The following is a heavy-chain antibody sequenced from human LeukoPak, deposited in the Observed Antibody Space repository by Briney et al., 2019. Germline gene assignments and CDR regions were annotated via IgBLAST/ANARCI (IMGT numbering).Heavy chain of an antibody. Sequence: GGSLRLSCAASGFTFSSYWMSWVRQAPGKGLEWVSSISSSSSYIYYADSVKGRFTISRDNAKNSLYLQMNSLRAEDTAVYYCARAEYSRAYIDYWGQGTLVTVSS. J-gene: IGHJ4*02. CDR2: ISSSSSYI. V-gene: IGHV3-21*01. CDR3: ARAEYSRAYIDY. D-gene: IGHD6-6*01. CDR1: GFTFSSYW.